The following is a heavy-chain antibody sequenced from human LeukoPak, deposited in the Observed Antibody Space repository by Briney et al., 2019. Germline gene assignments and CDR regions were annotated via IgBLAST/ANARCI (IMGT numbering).Heavy chain of an antibody. CDR3: ARQGQLLRYFDGNWFDP. D-gene: IGHD3-9*01. Sequence: RASETLSLTCTVSGGSISSSSYYWGWIRQPPGKGLEWIGSIYYSGSTYYNPSLKSRVTISVDTSKNQFSLKLSSVTAADTAVYYCARQGQLLRYFDGNWFDPWGQGTLVTVSS. CDR2: IYYSGST. CDR1: GGSISSSSYY. V-gene: IGHV4-39*01. J-gene: IGHJ5*02.